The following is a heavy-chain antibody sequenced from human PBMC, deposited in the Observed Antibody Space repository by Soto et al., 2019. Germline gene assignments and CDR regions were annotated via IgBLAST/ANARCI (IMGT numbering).Heavy chain of an antibody. CDR2: IYPGDSHT. CDR3: ARLGSSSGNSYHYQGMDV. D-gene: IGHD2-15*01. CDR1: GYRFSHYW. V-gene: IGHV5-51*01. J-gene: IGHJ6*02. Sequence: GESLKISCNGSGYRFSHYWIGWVRQMPGKGLEWMGIIYPGDSHTRYSPSFQGQVTMAADKSTNTAHLQLSSLKASDTAIYYCARLGSSSGNSYHYQGMDVWGQGTTVTVSS.